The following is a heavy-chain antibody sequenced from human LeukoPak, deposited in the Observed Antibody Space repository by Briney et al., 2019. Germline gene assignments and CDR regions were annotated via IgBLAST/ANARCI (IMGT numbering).Heavy chain of an antibody. CDR1: GFTFSSYS. V-gene: IGHV3-48*01. CDR3: ARDFGYSGYDFDY. J-gene: IGHJ4*02. CDR2: ISSSSSTI. D-gene: IGHD5-12*01. Sequence: GGSLRLSCAASGFTFSSYSMNWVRQAPGKGLEWVSYISSSSSTIYYADSVKGRFTISRDNAKNSLYLQMNSLRAEDTAVYYCARDFGYSGYDFDYWGQGTLATVSS.